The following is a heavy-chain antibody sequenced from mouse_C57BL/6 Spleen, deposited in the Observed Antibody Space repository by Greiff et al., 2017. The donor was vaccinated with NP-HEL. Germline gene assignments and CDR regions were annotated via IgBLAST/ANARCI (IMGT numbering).Heavy chain of an antibody. CDR3: ARKDGLVAMDY. CDR1: GFSLTSYG. J-gene: IGHJ4*01. D-gene: IGHD1-1*02. Sequence: VQLQESGPGLVQPSQSLSITCTVSGFSLTSYGVHWVRQSPGKGLEWLGVIWSGGSTDSNAAFISRLSISKDNSKSQVFFKMNSLQADDTARYYCARKDGLVAMDYWGQGTSVTVSS. CDR2: IWSGGST. V-gene: IGHV2-2*01.